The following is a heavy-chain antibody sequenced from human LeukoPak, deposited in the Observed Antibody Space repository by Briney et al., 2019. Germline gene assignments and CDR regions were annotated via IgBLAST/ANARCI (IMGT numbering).Heavy chain of an antibody. V-gene: IGHV3-30*02. D-gene: IGHD4-17*01. J-gene: IGHJ6*03. CDR3: AKPLHTRDYGGSYYYMDV. Sequence: PGGSLRLSCAASGFTFSSYGMHWVRQAPGKGLEWVAFIRYDGSNKYYADSVKGRFTISRDNSKNTLYLQMNNLRAEDTAVYYCAKPLHTRDYGGSYYYMDVWGKGTTVSISS. CDR1: GFTFSSYG. CDR2: IRYDGSNK.